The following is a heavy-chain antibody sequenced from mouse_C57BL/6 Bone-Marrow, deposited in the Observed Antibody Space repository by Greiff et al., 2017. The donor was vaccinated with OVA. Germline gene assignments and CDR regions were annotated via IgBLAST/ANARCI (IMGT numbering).Heavy chain of an antibody. CDR1: GYTFTSYW. CDR2: FYPGSGSI. CDR3: ARHEGPFWDYFDY. Sequence: VQLQQSGAELVKPGASVKLSCKASGYTFTSYWMHWVKQRSGQGLEWIGWFYPGSGSIKYNEKFKDKATLTADKSSSTVYRELSRLTAEDSAVYFCARHEGPFWDYFDYWGQGTTLTVSS. J-gene: IGHJ2*01. D-gene: IGHD4-1*01. V-gene: IGHV1-62-2*01.